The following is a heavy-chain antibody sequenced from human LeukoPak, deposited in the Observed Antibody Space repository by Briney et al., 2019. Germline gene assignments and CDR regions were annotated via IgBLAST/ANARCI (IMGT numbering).Heavy chain of an antibody. J-gene: IGHJ3*02. Sequence: GGALRLSCAASGFTFYDYAMHWVRQAPGEGLEWVSGISGNSGSIVYADSVKGRFTISRDNAKNSLYLQMNSLRAEDTALYYCAKDSTTGTTGAFDIWGQGTMVTVSS. CDR3: AKDSTTGTTGAFDI. CDR2: ISGNSGSI. D-gene: IGHD1-1*01. V-gene: IGHV3-9*01. CDR1: GFTFYDYA.